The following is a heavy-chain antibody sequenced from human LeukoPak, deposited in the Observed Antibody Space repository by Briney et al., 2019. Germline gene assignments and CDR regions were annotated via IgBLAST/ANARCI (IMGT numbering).Heavy chain of an antibody. J-gene: IGHJ4*02. Sequence: GESLQISCKGSGYSFTSYWIGWVRQMPGKGLEWMGIIYPGDSDTRYSPSFQGQVTISADKSISTAYLQWSSLKASDTAMYYCARQGIAVAGTPVFDYWGQGTLVTVSS. V-gene: IGHV5-51*01. CDR3: ARQGIAVAGTPVFDY. CDR2: IYPGDSDT. CDR1: GYSFTSYW. D-gene: IGHD6-19*01.